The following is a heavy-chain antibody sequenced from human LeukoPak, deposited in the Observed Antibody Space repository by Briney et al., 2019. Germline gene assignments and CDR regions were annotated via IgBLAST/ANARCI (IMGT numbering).Heavy chain of an antibody. V-gene: IGHV3-74*01. J-gene: IGHJ4*02. CDR2: VKSDGTAT. CDR1: EFTFSSHL. CDR3: ARDFGVGRYFDY. D-gene: IGHD3-10*01. Sequence: PGGSLRLSCAASEFTFSSHLMHWVRHAQGTGLVWVSSVKSDGTATNYADSVRGRFTMSRDNSRNTLDLQMNGLRLEDTALYYCARDFGVGRYFDYCGQGTLVTVSS.